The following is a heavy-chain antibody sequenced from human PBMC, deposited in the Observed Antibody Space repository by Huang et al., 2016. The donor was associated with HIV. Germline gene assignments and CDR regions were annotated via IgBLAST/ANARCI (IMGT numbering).Heavy chain of an antibody. CDR3: AKVAAGQPFHFYYYMDA. J-gene: IGHJ6*03. Sequence: QVNLVQSGAEVRKPGSSVKVSCKASGGTFKKYAISWVRQAPGQGLEWMGASSPLYGSAEYAEKIQDRVTLTADGSTNTAYLELDRLTSEDTAVYYCAKVAAGQPFHFYYYMDAWGDGTTVIVSS. CDR2: SSPLYGSA. D-gene: IGHD3-3*02. V-gene: IGHV1-69*13. CDR1: GGTFKKYA.